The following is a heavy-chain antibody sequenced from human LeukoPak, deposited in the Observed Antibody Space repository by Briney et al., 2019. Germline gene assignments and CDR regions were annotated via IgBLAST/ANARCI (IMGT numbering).Heavy chain of an antibody. D-gene: IGHD6-13*01. CDR3: ARVSLAAAGTIDY. CDR2: INHSGST. J-gene: IGHJ4*02. CDR1: GGSFSGYY. Sequence: SETLSLTCAVYGGSFSGYYWSWIRQPPGKGLEWIGEINHSGSTNYNPSLKSRVAISVDTSKNQFSLKLSSVTAADTAVYYCARVSLAAAGTIDYWGQGTLVTVSS. V-gene: IGHV4-34*01.